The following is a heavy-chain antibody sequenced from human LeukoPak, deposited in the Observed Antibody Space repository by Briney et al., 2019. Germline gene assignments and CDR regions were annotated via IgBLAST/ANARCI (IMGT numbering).Heavy chain of an antibody. CDR2: IYYSGST. J-gene: IGHJ4*02. Sequence: SETLSLTCTVSGGSMSSYYWGWIRQPPGKGLEWIGYIYYSGSTKYNPSLKSRVTISVDTSKNQFSLKLSSVTAADTAVYYCARGARAGYNLEPFDYWGQGTLVTVSS. CDR3: ARGARAGYNLEPFDY. V-gene: IGHV4-59*08. CDR1: GGSMSSYY. D-gene: IGHD5-24*01.